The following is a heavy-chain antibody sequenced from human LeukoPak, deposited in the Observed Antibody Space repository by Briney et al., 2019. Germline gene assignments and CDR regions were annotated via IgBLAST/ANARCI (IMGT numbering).Heavy chain of an antibody. J-gene: IGHJ6*02. Sequence: GGSLRLSCAASGFTFSSYAMSWVRQAPGKGREWVSAISGCGGSTYYADSVKGRFTISRDNSKNTLYLQMNSLRAEDTAVYYCAKDWQWLESYHYYGMDVWGQGTTVTVSS. CDR1: GFTFSSYA. CDR2: ISGCGGST. D-gene: IGHD6-19*01. CDR3: AKDWQWLESYHYYGMDV. V-gene: IGHV3-23*01.